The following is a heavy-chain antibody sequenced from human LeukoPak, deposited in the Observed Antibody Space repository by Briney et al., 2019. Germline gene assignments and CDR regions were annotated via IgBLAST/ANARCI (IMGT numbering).Heavy chain of an antibody. CDR1: GGSISSSSYY. D-gene: IGHD3-10*01. CDR3: ASQFYGSGTYYMGTLDY. CDR2: ISYSGGT. Sequence: SETLSLTCTVSGGSISSSSYYWGWIRQPRGRGLGWIGSISYSGGTYYTPSLKSRLTISVDTSKNQFSLNLSSVTAADTAVYYCASQFYGSGTYYMGTLDYWGQGTLVTVSS. J-gene: IGHJ4*02. V-gene: IGHV4-39*01.